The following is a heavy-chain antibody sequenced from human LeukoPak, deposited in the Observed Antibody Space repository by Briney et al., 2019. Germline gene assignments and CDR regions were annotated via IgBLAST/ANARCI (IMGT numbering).Heavy chain of an antibody. D-gene: IGHD4-23*01. CDR3: ARGDYGGNGYDY. V-gene: IGHV3-53*01. J-gene: IGHJ4*02. Sequence: GGSLRLSCAASGFTVSSNYMSWGRQAPGKGLEWVPVIYSGGSTYYADSVKGRFTISRDNSKNTLYLQMNSLRAEDTAVYYCARGDYGGNGYDYWGQGTLVTVSS. CDR1: GFTVSSNY. CDR2: IYSGGST.